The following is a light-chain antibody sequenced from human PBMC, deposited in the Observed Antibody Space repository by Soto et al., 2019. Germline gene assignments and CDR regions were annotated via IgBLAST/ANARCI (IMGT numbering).Light chain of an antibody. CDR1: QSVSSSY. CDR3: QERTGWPPWT. J-gene: IGKJ1*01. CDR2: DAS. V-gene: IGKV3D-20*02. Sequence: EIVFTQSPGTLSLSPGERATLSCRASQSVSSSYLAWYQQKPGQAPRLLIYDASNRATGFPARFSGSGSGTDFTLTISSLEPEDFAVYYCQERTGWPPWTFGQGTKVDIK.